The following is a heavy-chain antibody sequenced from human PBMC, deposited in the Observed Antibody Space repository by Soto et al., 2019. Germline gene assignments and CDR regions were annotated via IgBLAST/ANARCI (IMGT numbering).Heavy chain of an antibody. V-gene: IGHV3-48*02. Sequence: PSESLRLSCAASGFTFSSYSMNWVRQAPVKGPEWVSYISRSSSTTYYADSVKGRFTISRDNAKSSLYLQMNSLRDEGTALYYRASSSDYYDSSGYYVLYFDYWGQGNMVTVSS. CDR2: ISRSSSTT. CDR3: ASSSDYYDSSGYYVLYFDY. J-gene: IGHJ4*02. D-gene: IGHD3-22*01. CDR1: GFTFSSYS.